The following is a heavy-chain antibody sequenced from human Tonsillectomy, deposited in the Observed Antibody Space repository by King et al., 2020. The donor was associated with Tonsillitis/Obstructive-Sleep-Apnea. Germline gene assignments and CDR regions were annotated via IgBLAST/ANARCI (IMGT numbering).Heavy chain of an antibody. J-gene: IGHJ2*01. CDR1: GYTFTSYA. CDR2: INTNTGNP. D-gene: IGHD4-17*01. V-gene: IGHV7-4-1*02. Sequence: VQLVESGSELKKPEASVKVSCKASGYTFTSYAMNWVRHAPGQGLEGMGWINTNTGNPTYAQGFTGRFVFSLDTSVSTAYLQISSLKAEDTAVYYCARALYGDYWYFDLWGRGTLVTVSS. CDR3: ARALYGDYWYFDL.